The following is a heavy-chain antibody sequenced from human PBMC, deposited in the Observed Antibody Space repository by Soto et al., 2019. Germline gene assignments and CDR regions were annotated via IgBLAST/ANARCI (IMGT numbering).Heavy chain of an antibody. Sequence: PSETLSLTCAVYGGSFSGYYWNWIRQPPGKGLEWMGEINHSGSTNYNPSLKSRVTISVDTSKNQFSLKLSSVTAADTAVYYCARGEYYYGSGSSNWFDPWGQGTLVTVSS. CDR1: GGSFSGYY. CDR3: ARGEYYYGSGSSNWFDP. J-gene: IGHJ5*02. D-gene: IGHD3-10*01. CDR2: INHSGST. V-gene: IGHV4-34*01.